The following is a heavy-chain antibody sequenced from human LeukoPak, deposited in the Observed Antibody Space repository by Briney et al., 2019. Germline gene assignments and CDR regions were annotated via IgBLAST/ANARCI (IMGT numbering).Heavy chain of an antibody. Sequence: GGSLRLSCAASGFTFSSYAMSWVRQAPGKGLEWVSAISGSGGSTYYADSVKGRFTISRDNSKNTLYLQMNSLRAEDTAVYYCAKGSPTYYYDSSGYYNWFDPWGQGTLVTVSS. CDR2: ISGSGGST. J-gene: IGHJ5*02. D-gene: IGHD3-22*01. V-gene: IGHV3-23*01. CDR3: AKGSPTYYYDSSGYYNWFDP. CDR1: GFTFSSYA.